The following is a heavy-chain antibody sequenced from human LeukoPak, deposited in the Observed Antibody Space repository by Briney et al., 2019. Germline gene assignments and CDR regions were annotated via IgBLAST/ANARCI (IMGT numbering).Heavy chain of an antibody. V-gene: IGHV1-69*04. CDR1: GGTFSSYT. Sequence: SVKVSCKASGGTFSSYTISWVRQAPGQGLEWIGRIIPILGIANYAQKFQGRVTITADKSTSTAYMELSSLRSEDTAVYYCARDRKVAAATYYYYYMDVWGKGTTVTVSS. D-gene: IGHD6-13*01. CDR3: ARDRKVAAATYYYYYMDV. CDR2: IIPILGIA. J-gene: IGHJ6*03.